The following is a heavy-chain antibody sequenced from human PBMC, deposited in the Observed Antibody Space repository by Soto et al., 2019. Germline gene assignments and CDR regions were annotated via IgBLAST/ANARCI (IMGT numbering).Heavy chain of an antibody. CDR3: VGGFRGYDH. CDR2: IIPISRTT. D-gene: IGHD3-10*01. J-gene: IGHJ4*02. V-gene: IGHV1-69*12. Sequence: QVQLVQSGAEVKKPGSSVKVSCKASGGTFNSIAFNWVRQAPGQGLEWLGGIIPISRTTIYSQKFQGRVSISADEATITGYLELSSLRFEDTAVYFWVGGFRGYDHWGQGTQVTVSS. CDR1: GGTFNSIA.